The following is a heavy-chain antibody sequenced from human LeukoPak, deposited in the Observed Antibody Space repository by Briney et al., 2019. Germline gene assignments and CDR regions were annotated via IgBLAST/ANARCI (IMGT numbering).Heavy chain of an antibody. Sequence: GGSLRLSCAASGFTFSSYSMNWVRQAPGKGLEWVSSISSSSSYIYYADSVKGRFTISRDNAKNSLYLQMNSPRAEDTAVYYCATLPRGYSSSFFVYYYFDYWGQGTLVTVSS. CDR3: ATLPRGYSSSFFVYYYFDY. V-gene: IGHV3-21*01. D-gene: IGHD6-6*01. J-gene: IGHJ4*02. CDR2: ISSSSSYI. CDR1: GFTFSSYS.